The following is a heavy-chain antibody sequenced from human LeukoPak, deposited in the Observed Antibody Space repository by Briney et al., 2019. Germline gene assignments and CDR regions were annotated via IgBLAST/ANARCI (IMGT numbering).Heavy chain of an antibody. CDR2: IGTHGDT. V-gene: IGHV3-13*01. CDR3: ARGIFCNATSCFTVRAFEI. CDR1: GFTFSTYD. J-gene: IGHJ3*02. D-gene: IGHD2-2*02. Sequence: GGSLRLSCAASGFTFSTYDMHWVRQGTGEGLELVSGIGTHGDTHYADSVKGRFTISRENADNSLYLQMNSLRAGDTAVYYCARGIFCNATSCFTVRAFEIWGQGTMVTVSS.